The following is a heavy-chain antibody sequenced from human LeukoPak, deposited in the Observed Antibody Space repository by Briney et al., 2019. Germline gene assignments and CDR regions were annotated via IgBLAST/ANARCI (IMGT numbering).Heavy chain of an antibody. J-gene: IGHJ6*04. V-gene: IGHV4-34*01. D-gene: IGHD3-10*01. CDR1: GGSFSGYY. Sequence: PSETLSLTCAVYGGSFSGYYWSWIRQPPGKGLEWIGEINHSGSTNYNPSLKSRVTISVDTSKNQFSLKLSSVTAADTAVYYCGVGSGRRLYYYYGMDVWGKGTTVTVSS. CDR2: INHSGST. CDR3: GVGSGRRLYYYYGMDV.